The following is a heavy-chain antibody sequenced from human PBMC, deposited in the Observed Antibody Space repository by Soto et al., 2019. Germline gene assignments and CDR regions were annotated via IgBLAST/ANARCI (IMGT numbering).Heavy chain of an antibody. V-gene: IGHV4-31*03. D-gene: IGHD4-17*01. CDR3: ARGRVRDYYFDY. Sequence: QVQLHEAGPGLLKPSQTLSLRCTVSGDSVRRDDFYWSWIRQHPGKGLEWIGYVSYSGHFYYNPSFEIRDDMAVNASNNQVSLTLTSVTAADTAVYYCARGRVRDYYFDYWGQGTLVSVSS. CDR2: VSYSGHF. CDR1: GDSVRRDDFY. J-gene: IGHJ4*02.